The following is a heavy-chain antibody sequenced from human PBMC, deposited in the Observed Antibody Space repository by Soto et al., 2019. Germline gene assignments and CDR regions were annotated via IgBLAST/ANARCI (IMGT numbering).Heavy chain of an antibody. CDR3: AKGGPFTGGFDP. V-gene: IGHV3-23*01. D-gene: IGHD3-16*01. Sequence: EGQLSQSGGDLVQPGGSLRLSCAGSGLTLRSYAMTWIRQTPEKGLEWVSTISGRSAVPSYADFVNGRFTVSRDNSKNTVYLQINSLRPDDTAIYYCAKGGPFTGGFDPWGQGTLVTVSA. CDR2: ISGRSAVP. CDR1: GLTLRSYA. J-gene: IGHJ5*02.